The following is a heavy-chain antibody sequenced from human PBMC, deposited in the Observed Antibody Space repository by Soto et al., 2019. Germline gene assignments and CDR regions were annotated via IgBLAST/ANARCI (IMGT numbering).Heavy chain of an antibody. V-gene: IGHV3-23*01. CDR2: ISGSDGKT. CDR3: ARWSYLDY. J-gene: IGHJ4*02. D-gene: IGHD3-3*01. Sequence: GGSLRLSCAASGFSFGSYALSWVRQAPGKGLEWVSTISGSDGKTFYADSVRGRFSISRDTSQSTLYLQMNSLRADDTAMYYCARWSYLDYWGQGTRVTVSS. CDR1: GFSFGSYA.